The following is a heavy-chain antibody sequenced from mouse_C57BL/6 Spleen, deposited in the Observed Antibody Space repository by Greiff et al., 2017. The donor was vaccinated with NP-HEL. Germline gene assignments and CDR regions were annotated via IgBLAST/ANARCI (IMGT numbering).Heavy chain of an antibody. CDR1: GYAFSSSW. CDR3: ARIAQATGAY. J-gene: IGHJ3*01. CDR2: IYPGDGDT. Sequence: QVQLQQSGPELVKPGASVKLSCKASGYAFSSSWMNWVKQRPGKGLEWIGRIYPGDGDTNYNGKFKGKATLTADKSSSTAYMQLSSLTSEDSAVYFCARIAQATGAYWGQGTLVTVSA. V-gene: IGHV1-82*01. D-gene: IGHD3-2*02.